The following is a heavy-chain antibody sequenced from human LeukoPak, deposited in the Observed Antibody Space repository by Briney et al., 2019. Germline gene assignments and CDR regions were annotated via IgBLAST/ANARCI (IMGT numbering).Heavy chain of an antibody. D-gene: IGHD3-16*02. Sequence: SETLSLTCAVYGGSFSGYYWSWIRQPPGKGLEWIGEINHSGSTNYNPSLKSRVTISVDTSKNQFSLKLSSVTAADTAVYYCAGEYYDYVWGSYRTLGDYWGQGTLVTVSS. CDR2: INHSGST. V-gene: IGHV4-34*01. CDR1: GGSFSGYY. CDR3: AGEYYDYVWGSYRTLGDY. J-gene: IGHJ4*02.